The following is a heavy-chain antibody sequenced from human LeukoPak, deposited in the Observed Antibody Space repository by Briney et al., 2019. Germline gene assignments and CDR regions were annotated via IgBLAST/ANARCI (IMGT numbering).Heavy chain of an antibody. V-gene: IGHV3-30*04. CDR3: APPAHCSSTSCPDY. Sequence: GGSLRLSCAASGFTFSSYAMHWVRQAPGKGLEWVAVISYDGSYKYYADSVKGRFTISRDNSKNTLYLQMNSLRAEDTAVYYCAPPAHCSSTSCPDYWGQGTLVTVSS. CDR1: GFTFSSYA. CDR2: ISYDGSYK. D-gene: IGHD2-2*01. J-gene: IGHJ4*02.